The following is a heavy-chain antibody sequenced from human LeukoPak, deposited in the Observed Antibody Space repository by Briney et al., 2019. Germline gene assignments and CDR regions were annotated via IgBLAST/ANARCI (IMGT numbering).Heavy chain of an antibody. D-gene: IGHD3-10*01. Sequence: GGSLRLSCAASGFTFSSYSMNWVRQAPGKGLEWVSSISSSSSYIYYADSAKGRFTISRDNAKNSLYLQMNSLRAEDTAVYYCASSVRGVTTWGQGTLVTVSS. V-gene: IGHV3-21*01. CDR1: GFTFSSYS. CDR2: ISSSSSYI. CDR3: ASSVRGVTT. J-gene: IGHJ4*02.